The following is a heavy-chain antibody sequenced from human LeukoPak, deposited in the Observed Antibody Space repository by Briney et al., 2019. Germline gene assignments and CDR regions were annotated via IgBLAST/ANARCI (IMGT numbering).Heavy chain of an antibody. D-gene: IGHD2-2*02. CDR2: ISAYNGNT. Sequence: ASVKVSCKASGYTFTSYGISWVRQAPGQGLEWMGWISAYNGNTNYAQKLQGRGTMTTDTSTSTAYMELRSLRSDDTAVYYCARVTAWGTCSSTSCYMFWPQPAHSAFEGGSPFDPWGQGTLVTVSS. CDR3: ARVTAWGTCSSTSCYMFWPQPAHSAFEGGSPFDP. CDR1: GYTFTSYG. V-gene: IGHV1-18*01. J-gene: IGHJ5*02.